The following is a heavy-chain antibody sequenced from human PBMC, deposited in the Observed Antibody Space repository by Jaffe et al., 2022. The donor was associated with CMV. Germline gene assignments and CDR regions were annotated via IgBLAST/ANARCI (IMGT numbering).Heavy chain of an antibody. CDR2: IKQDGSEK. J-gene: IGHJ3*02. V-gene: IGHV3-7*01. CDR1: GFTFSSYW. Sequence: EVQLVESGGGLVQPGGSLRLSCAASGFTFSSYWMSWVRQAPGKGLEWVANIKQDGSEKYYVDSVKGRFTISRDNAKNSLYLQMNSLRAEDTAVYYCARDRSWPSDAFDIWGQGTMVTVSS. CDR3: ARDRSWPSDAFDI.